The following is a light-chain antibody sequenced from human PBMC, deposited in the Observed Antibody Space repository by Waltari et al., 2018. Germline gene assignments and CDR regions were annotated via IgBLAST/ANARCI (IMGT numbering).Light chain of an antibody. CDR3: VQGTHXXLT. CDR1: QGLVSSDGHTY. J-gene: IGKJ4*01. V-gene: IGKV2-30*01. CDR2: KVS. Sequence: DVVMSQSPLSLPVTLGQPASISCRSSQGLVSSDGHTYLNWFRQRPGQSPRRLMYKVSXXDSXXPDXXXGSGSGXXXXLKISRXXAEDVGVYYCVQGTHXXLTFGGGTKVEIK.